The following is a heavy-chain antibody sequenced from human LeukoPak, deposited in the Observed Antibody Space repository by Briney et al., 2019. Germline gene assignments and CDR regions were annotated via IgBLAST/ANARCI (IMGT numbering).Heavy chain of an antibody. CDR3: ARESRTYCGGDCYRDWGYYFDY. V-gene: IGHV3-53*01. CDR1: GFTVSSNY. CDR2: IYSGGST. D-gene: IGHD2-21*02. J-gene: IGHJ4*02. Sequence: GGSLRLSCAASGFTVSSNYMSWVRQAPGKGLEWVSVIYSGGSTYYADSVKGRFTISRDNSKNTLYLQMNSLRAEDTAVYYCARESRTYCGGDCYRDWGYYFDYWGQGTLVTVSS.